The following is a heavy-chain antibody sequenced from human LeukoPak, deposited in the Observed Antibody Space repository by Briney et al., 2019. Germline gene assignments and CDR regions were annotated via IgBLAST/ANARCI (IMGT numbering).Heavy chain of an antibody. CDR3: AKDSYSKGDF. J-gene: IGHJ4*02. CDR1: GFTFSSYG. D-gene: IGHD6-13*01. CDR2: IKNDGAVK. Sequence: PGRSLRLSCAASGFTFSSYGMHWVRQAPGKGLEWVANIKNDGAVKNYVDSVKGRFTISRDNAKNSLYLQMNSLRAEDTAVYYCAKDSYSKGDFWGQGVLVTVSS. V-gene: IGHV3-7*01.